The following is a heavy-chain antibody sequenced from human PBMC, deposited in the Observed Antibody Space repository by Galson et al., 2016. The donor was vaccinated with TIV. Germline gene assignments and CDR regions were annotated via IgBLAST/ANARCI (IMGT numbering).Heavy chain of an antibody. CDR3: ARDWPPFPVPTWRKSYYYYNGMDV. CDR1: GGTLSSNA. V-gene: IGHV1-18*01. J-gene: IGHJ6*02. Sequence: SVKVSCKASGGTLSSNAFSWLRQAPGQGLEWMGWISGYNGKTNHAQKFQGRLTMTTDTPTTTAYMELRSLRSDDTAVYYCARDWPPFPVPTWRKSYYYYNGMDVWGQGTTVTVSS. CDR2: ISGYNGKT. D-gene: IGHD2/OR15-2a*01.